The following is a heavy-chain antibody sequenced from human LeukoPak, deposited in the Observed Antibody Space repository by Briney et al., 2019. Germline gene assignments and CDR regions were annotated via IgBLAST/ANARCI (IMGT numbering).Heavy chain of an antibody. CDR1: GFTFSSYG. V-gene: IGHV3-23*01. D-gene: IGHD3-10*01. CDR2: ISSSGGST. Sequence: GGSLRLSGAASGFTFSSYGMSWVRQAPGKGLEWVSGISSSGGSTYYADSVKGRFTISRDNSRNTLYLQMNSLRAEDTAVYYCARHLLWFGELSGGFDYWGQGTLVTVSS. CDR3: ARHLLWFGELSGGFDY. J-gene: IGHJ4*02.